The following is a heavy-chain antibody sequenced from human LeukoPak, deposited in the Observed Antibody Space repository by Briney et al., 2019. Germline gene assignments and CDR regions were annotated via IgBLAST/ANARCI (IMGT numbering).Heavy chain of an antibody. CDR1: GYTFTGYY. CDR2: MNPNSGNT. J-gene: IGHJ4*02. V-gene: IGHV1-8*02. Sequence: GASVKVSCKASGYTFTGYYMHWVRQAPGQGLEWMGWMNPNSGNTGYAQKFQGRVTMTRNTSISTAYMELSSLRSEDTAVYYCARGRPEFDYWGQGTLVTVSS. CDR3: ARGRPEFDY.